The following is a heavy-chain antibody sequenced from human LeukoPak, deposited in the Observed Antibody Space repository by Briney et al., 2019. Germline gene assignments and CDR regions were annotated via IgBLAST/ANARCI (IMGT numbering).Heavy chain of an antibody. CDR3: AKWGYCSSTSCYAGRFDP. Sequence: HPGGSLRLXCAASGFTFSSYAMSWVRQAPGKGLEWVSAISGSGGSTYYADSVKGRFTISRDNSKNTLYLQMNSLRAEDTAVYYCAKWGYCSSTSCYAGRFDPWGQGTLVTVSS. J-gene: IGHJ5*02. D-gene: IGHD2-2*01. V-gene: IGHV3-23*01. CDR2: ISGSGGST. CDR1: GFTFSSYA.